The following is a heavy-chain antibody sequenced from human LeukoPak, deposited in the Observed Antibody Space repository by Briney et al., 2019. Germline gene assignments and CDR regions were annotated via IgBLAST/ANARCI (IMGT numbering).Heavy chain of an antibody. CDR1: GFTFSSYE. CDR2: ISSSGSTI. J-gene: IGHJ4*02. CDR3: ARVRPGSNYVDFDY. V-gene: IGHV3-48*03. D-gene: IGHD4-11*01. Sequence: GGSLRLSCAASGFTFSSYEMNWVRQAPGKGLEWVSYISSSGSTIYYADSVKGRFTISRDNAKNSLYLQMNSLRAEDTAVYYCARVRPGSNYVDFDYWGQGTLVTVSS.